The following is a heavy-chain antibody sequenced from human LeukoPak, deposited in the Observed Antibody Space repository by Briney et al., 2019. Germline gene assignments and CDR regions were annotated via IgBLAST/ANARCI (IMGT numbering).Heavy chain of an antibody. J-gene: IGHJ3*02. Sequence: ASVKVSCKASGGTFSSYAISWVRQAPGQGLEWMGGIIPIFGTANYAQKFQGRVTITADESTSTAYMELSSLRSEDTAVYYCARVHPGGKDHNDAFDIWGQGTMVTVSS. CDR1: GGTFSSYA. V-gene: IGHV1-69*13. D-gene: IGHD4-23*01. CDR3: ARVHPGGKDHNDAFDI. CDR2: IIPIFGTA.